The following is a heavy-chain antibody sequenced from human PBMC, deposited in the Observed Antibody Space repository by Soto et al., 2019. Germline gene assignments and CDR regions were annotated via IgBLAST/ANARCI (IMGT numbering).Heavy chain of an antibody. D-gene: IGHD6-13*01. CDR3: ARAPGGPGIAEH. CDR2: INAGNGNT. Sequence: QVQLVQSGAEEKKPGASVKVSCKASGYTFTSYAMDWVRQAPGQRLEWMGWINAGNGNTKYSQKFQGRVTLTRDTSASTAHRHLSSLRSEDTAVYYCARAPGGPGIAEHWGQGTLVTVSS. J-gene: IGHJ1*01. V-gene: IGHV1-3*05. CDR1: GYTFTSYA.